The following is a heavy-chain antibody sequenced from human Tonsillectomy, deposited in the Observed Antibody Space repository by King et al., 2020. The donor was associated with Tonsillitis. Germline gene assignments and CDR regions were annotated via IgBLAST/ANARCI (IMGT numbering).Heavy chain of an antibody. Sequence: QLQESGPGLVKPSETLSLTCTVSGGSISSSSYYWGWIRQPPGKGLEWIGSIYYSGSTYYNPSLKSRVTISVDTSKNQFSLKLSSVTAADTAVYYCARHSIAAAVQNWFDPWGQGTLVTVSS. J-gene: IGHJ5*02. V-gene: IGHV4-39*01. CDR2: IYYSGST. CDR3: ARHSIAAAVQNWFDP. D-gene: IGHD6-13*01. CDR1: GGSISSSSYY.